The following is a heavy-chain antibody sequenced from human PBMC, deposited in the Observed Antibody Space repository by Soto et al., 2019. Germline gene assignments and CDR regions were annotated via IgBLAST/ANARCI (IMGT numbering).Heavy chain of an antibody. J-gene: IGHJ4*02. D-gene: IGHD2-21*01. CDR1: GFTFGNYA. CDR3: AKDTVAIRSFYFDS. V-gene: IGHV3-23*01. CDR2: ISGSGDRT. Sequence: EVQLLVSGGRFVQPGGSLKLSCEASGFTFGNYAMTWVRQAPGKGLEWVSTISGSGDRTYYADSVTGRFTISRDNSKNTRYLQMHSLGVEDTAVYFCAKDTVAIRSFYFDSWAQGTLVTVSS.